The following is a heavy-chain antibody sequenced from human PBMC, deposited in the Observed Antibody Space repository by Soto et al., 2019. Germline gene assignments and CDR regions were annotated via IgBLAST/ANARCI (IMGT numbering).Heavy chain of an antibody. CDR2: LSYDGRNK. D-gene: IGHD3-3*01. Sequence: PGGSLRLSCAASRFPFSLYAMHWVRQSPGKGLEWVAVLSYDGRNKYYADSVKGRFTISRDNSKDTLYLQMDSLRPEDTAIYYYGRDVATSGAKYLLGLPVCVPETTVPGSS. CDR1: RFPFSLYA. CDR3: GRDVATSGAKYLLGLPV. V-gene: IGHV3-30*04. J-gene: IGHJ6*02.